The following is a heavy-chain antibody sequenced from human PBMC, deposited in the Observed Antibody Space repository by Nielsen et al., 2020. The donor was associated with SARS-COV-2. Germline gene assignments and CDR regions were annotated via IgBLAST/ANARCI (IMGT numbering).Heavy chain of an antibody. CDR1: GGSISSGGYS. J-gene: IGHJ4*02. Sequence: SETLSLTCAVSGGSISSGGYSWSWIRQPPGKGLEWIGYIYYSGSTYYNPSLKSRVTISVDTSKNQFSLKLSSVTAADTAVYYCARAESPDYDFWSGTSPHFDYWGQGTLVTVSS. V-gene: IGHV4-30-4*07. CDR2: IYYSGST. D-gene: IGHD3-3*01. CDR3: ARAESPDYDFWSGTSPHFDY.